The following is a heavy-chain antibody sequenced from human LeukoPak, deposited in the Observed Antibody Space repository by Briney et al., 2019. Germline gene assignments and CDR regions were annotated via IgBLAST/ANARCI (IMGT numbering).Heavy chain of an antibody. Sequence: AGGSLRLSCAASGFTFSSYEMNWVRQAPGKGLEWVSYISSGGSSIYYADSVKGRFTISRDNAKNSLYLQMNSLRAEDTAVYYCARMMAGRGFDYWGQGTLVTVSS. CDR2: ISSGGSSI. CDR1: GFTFSSYE. D-gene: IGHD5-24*01. J-gene: IGHJ4*02. CDR3: ARMMAGRGFDY. V-gene: IGHV3-48*03.